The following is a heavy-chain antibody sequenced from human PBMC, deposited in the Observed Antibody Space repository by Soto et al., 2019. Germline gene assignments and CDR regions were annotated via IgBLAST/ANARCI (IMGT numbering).Heavy chain of an antibody. Sequence: GGSLRLSCAASGFTFSGSAMHWVRQASGKGLEWVGRIRSKANSYATAYAASVKGRFTISRDDSKNTAYLQMNSLKTEDTAVYYCTRQSSGAAAGPTYWGQGTLVTVSS. V-gene: IGHV3-73*01. CDR3: TRQSSGAAAGPTY. D-gene: IGHD6-13*01. CDR1: GFTFSGSA. J-gene: IGHJ4*02. CDR2: IRSKANSYAT.